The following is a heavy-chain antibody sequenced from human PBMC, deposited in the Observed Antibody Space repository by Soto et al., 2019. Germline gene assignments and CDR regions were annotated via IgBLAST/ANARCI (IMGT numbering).Heavy chain of an antibody. J-gene: IGHJ4*02. CDR2: IVPIRRAA. CDR1: GGTFRSYS. Sequence: QVQLVQSGAEVKKTGSSVRVSCKASGGTFRSYSLNWLRQAPGHGLEWVGGIVPIRRAAEYAQGFQGRVTITADETTRTSYMELRSLKSQDTAVYYCVRDAGAKLSSSWGQGTLVTVSS. CDR3: VRDAGAKLSSS. V-gene: IGHV1-69*01. D-gene: IGHD6-13*01.